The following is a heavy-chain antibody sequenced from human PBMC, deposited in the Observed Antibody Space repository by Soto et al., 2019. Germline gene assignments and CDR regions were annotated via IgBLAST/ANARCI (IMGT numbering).Heavy chain of an antibody. CDR1: GFTFSSYG. Sequence: QVQLVESGGGVVQPGRSLRLSCAASGFTFSSYGMHWVRQAPGKGLEWVAVIWYDGSNKYYADSVKGRFTISRDNSKNTLYLQMNSLRAEDTAVYYCAREGVLRFLEWLGGYFDYWGQGTLVTVSS. D-gene: IGHD3-3*01. CDR3: AREGVLRFLEWLGGYFDY. V-gene: IGHV3-33*01. CDR2: IWYDGSNK. J-gene: IGHJ4*02.